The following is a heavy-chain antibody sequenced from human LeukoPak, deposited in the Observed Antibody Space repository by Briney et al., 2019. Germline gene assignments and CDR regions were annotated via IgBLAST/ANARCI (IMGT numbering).Heavy chain of an antibody. CDR3: AKVVGVASLIVDALHV. CDR1: GFNFDDYA. J-gene: IGHJ3*01. CDR2: ITWNSYTI. D-gene: IGHD1-26*01. V-gene: IGHV3-9*01. Sequence: PGGSLRLSCTATGFNFDDYAMHWVRQSPGKGLEWVSGITWNSYTIVYADSVKGRFTISRDNAKNSLYLQMNSLRAEDTAFYCAKVVGVASLIVDALHVWGQGTMVTVSP.